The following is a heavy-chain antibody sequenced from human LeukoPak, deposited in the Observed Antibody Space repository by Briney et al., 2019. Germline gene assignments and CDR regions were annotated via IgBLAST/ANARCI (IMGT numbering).Heavy chain of an antibody. CDR1: GFTVSSNY. CDR2: IYSGGST. CDR3: AREGLAARRAFDI. J-gene: IGHJ3*02. V-gene: IGHV3-53*04. Sequence: PGGSLRLSCAASGFTVSSNYMSWVRQAPGKGLEWVSVIYSGGSTYYADSVKGRFTISRHNSKNTLYLQMNSLRAEDTAVYYCAREGLAARRAFDIWGQGTMVTVSS. D-gene: IGHD6-6*01.